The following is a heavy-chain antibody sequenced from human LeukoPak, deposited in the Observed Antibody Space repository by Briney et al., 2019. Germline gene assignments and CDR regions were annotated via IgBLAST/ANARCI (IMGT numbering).Heavy chain of an antibody. Sequence: GASVTVSCTASGYTFTSYYMHWARQAPGQGLEGMGWINPNSGDRNYAQKFQGRVTMTRDTSISTAYMELCRLRSDDTAVYYCARVYDIFGSGSHLDFWGQGTLVTVSS. CDR1: GYTFTSYY. CDR3: ARVYDIFGSGSHLDF. V-gene: IGHV1-2*02. D-gene: IGHD3-10*01. J-gene: IGHJ4*02. CDR2: INPNSGDR.